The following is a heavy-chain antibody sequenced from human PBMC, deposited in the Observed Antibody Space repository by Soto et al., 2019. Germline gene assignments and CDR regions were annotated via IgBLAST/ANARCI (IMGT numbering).Heavy chain of an antibody. V-gene: IGHV3-15*04. J-gene: IGHJ4*02. CDR1: GLTLSNAW. D-gene: IGHD2-15*01. Sequence: SLRLSCAASGLTLSNAWMSWVRQAPGKGLEWVGRIETKSDGGTTDYAAPVKDRFTISRDDSKNTLYLQMKSLKTEDTDVYFCAVPYCSGGNCYRTGHWAQGTLVTVSS. CDR3: AVPYCSGGNCYRTGH. CDR2: IETKSDGGTT.